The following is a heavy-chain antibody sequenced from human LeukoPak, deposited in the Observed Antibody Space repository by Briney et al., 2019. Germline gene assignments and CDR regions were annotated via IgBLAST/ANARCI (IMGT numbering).Heavy chain of an antibody. CDR3: SRGPIQLWLHIGMDV. J-gene: IGHJ6*02. CDR2: IRSKAYGGTT. Sequence: GRSLRLSCTGFGFNFGDHAMSWFRRAPGKGLEWVGFIRSKAYGGTTEYAASVKGRFTISRADSISIAYLQMNSLKTEDTAVYYCSRGPIQLWLHIGMDVWGQGTTVTVSS. D-gene: IGHD5-24*01. V-gene: IGHV3-49*03. CDR1: GFNFGDHA.